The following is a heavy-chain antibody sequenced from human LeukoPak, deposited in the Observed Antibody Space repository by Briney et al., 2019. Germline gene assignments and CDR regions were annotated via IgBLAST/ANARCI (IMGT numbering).Heavy chain of an antibody. Sequence: VASVKVSCKASGYTFTGYYMHWVRQAPGQGLEWMGWINPNSGGTNYAQKFQGRVTMTRDTSISTAYMELSRPRSDDTAVYYCAVNYDFWSGYYTDLDYWGQGTLVTVSS. V-gene: IGHV1-2*02. CDR2: INPNSGGT. J-gene: IGHJ4*02. D-gene: IGHD3-3*01. CDR3: AVNYDFWSGYYTDLDY. CDR1: GYTFTGYY.